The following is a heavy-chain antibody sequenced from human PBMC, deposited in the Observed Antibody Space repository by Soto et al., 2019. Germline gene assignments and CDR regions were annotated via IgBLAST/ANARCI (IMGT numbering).Heavy chain of an antibody. CDR2: ISGSGSTI. V-gene: IGHV3-11*01. CDR1: GFTFSDYY. Sequence: SLRLSCAASGFTFSDYYMSWFRQAPGKGLEWVSYISGSGSTIHDADSVKGRFTISRDNAKNSLYLQMNSLRAEDTAVYYCARLGSIAAAGTPDYWGQGTLVTVSS. D-gene: IGHD6-13*01. J-gene: IGHJ4*02. CDR3: ARLGSIAAAGTPDY.